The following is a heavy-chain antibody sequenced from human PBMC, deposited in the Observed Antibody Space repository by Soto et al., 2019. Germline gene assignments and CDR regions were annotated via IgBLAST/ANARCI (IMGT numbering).Heavy chain of an antibody. CDR2: ISGSGGST. CDR3: AKGPNWNYYFDY. D-gene: IGHD1-7*01. V-gene: IGHV3-23*01. J-gene: IGHJ4*02. CDR1: GFTFSSYA. Sequence: GGSLRLSXAASGFTFSSYAMSWVRQAPGKGLEWVSAISGSGGSTYYADSVKGRFTISRDNSKNTLYLQMNSLRAEDTAVYYCAKGPNWNYYFDYWGQGTLVTVSS.